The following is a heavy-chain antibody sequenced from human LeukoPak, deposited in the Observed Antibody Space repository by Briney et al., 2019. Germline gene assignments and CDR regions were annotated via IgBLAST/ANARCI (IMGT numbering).Heavy chain of an antibody. CDR2: ISESSSHT. CDR1: GFTFSSYS. CDR3: ARDRAPRARIGGMDV. J-gene: IGHJ6*02. D-gene: IGHD5-12*01. Sequence: GGSLRLSCAASGFTFSSYSMNWVRQAPGKGLEWVSYISESSSHTYYAASVKGRFTISRDNAKNSLYLQMNSLRADDTGIYYCARDRAPRARIGGMDVWGQGTTVIVSS. V-gene: IGHV3-21*06.